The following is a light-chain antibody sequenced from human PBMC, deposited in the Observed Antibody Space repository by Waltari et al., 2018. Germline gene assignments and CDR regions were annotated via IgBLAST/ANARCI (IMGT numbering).Light chain of an antibody. Sequence: QLVLTQSPSASASLGASVKVTCTLSSGHTNNAIAWHQQQPEGGPRFLVRINSDGSHKKGDGIPDRFSGSRSGTEFSLTISSLQSEDEGDYYCQTWDTAILLFGGGTKLSVL. CDR1: SGHTNNA. J-gene: IGLJ3*02. CDR2: INSDGSH. V-gene: IGLV4-69*01. CDR3: QTWDTAILL.